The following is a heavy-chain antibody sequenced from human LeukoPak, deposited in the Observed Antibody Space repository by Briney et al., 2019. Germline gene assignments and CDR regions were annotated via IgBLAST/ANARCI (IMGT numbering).Heavy chain of an antibody. CDR2: ISGSGGDT. CDR3: ARTPPHDDGGYSNPY. D-gene: IGHD3-22*01. Sequence: GGSLRLSSAASGFTFSSHFMSWVRQAPGKGLEWVSGISGSGGDTFYADSVRGQFTISRDNSKNTLYLQMSSLRAEDTAVYYCARTPPHDDGGYSNPYWGQGTLVTVSS. CDR1: GFTFSSHF. V-gene: IGHV3-23*01. J-gene: IGHJ4*02.